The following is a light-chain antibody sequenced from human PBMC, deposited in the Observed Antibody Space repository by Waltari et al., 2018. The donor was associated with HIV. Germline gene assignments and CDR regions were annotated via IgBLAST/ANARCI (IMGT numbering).Light chain of an antibody. CDR3: QHYNNWPWT. V-gene: IGKV3-15*01. CDR2: GAF. Sequence: EKVMTQSPATLSVSPGERATLSCRASQSVSSNLAWYQQKPGQAPRLLIYGAFTRATGIPARFSGSGSGTEFTLTISSLQSEDFVVYYCQHYNNWPWTFGQGTKVATK. J-gene: IGKJ1*01. CDR1: QSVSSN.